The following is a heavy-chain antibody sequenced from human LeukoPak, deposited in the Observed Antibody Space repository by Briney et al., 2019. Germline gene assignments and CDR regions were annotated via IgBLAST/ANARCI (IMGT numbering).Heavy chain of an antibody. V-gene: IGHV4-34*01. D-gene: IGHD3-22*01. Sequence: SETLSLTCAVYGGSFSVYYWSWIRQPPGKGREWIGEINHSGSTNYNPSLKSRVTISVDTSKNQFSLKLSSVTAADTAVYYCARVGHHYDLGYWGQGTLVTVSS. J-gene: IGHJ4*02. CDR1: GGSFSVYY. CDR3: ARVGHHYDLGY. CDR2: INHSGST.